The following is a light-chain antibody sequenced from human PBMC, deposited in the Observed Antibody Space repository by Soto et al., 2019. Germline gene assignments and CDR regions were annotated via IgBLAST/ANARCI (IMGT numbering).Light chain of an antibody. CDR3: CSYAGTSTWV. V-gene: IGLV2-23*01. CDR1: SSDVGSYNL. J-gene: IGLJ3*02. Sequence: QSALTQPVSVSGSPGQSITISCTGTSSDVGSYNLVSWYQQHPGKAPKLMIYEDSKRPSGVSNRFSGSKSGNTASLTISGLQAEDEADYYCCSYAGTSTWVFGGGTKLTVL. CDR2: EDS.